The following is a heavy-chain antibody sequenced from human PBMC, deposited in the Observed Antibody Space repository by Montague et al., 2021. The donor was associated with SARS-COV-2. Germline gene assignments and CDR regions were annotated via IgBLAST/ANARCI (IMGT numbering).Heavy chain of an antibody. V-gene: IGHV4-39*01. Sequence: SETLSLTCTVSGGSISSSNYYWGWIRQPPGKGLEWIGSTYYSGTTYYNPSLQSRVTISVDTSKKQFSLKLSSVTAADTAVYYCARETNTSGWFQQFDYWGQGTLVTVSS. CDR1: GGSISSSNYY. J-gene: IGHJ4*02. CDR2: TYYSGTT. CDR3: ARETNTSGWFQQFDY. D-gene: IGHD6-19*01.